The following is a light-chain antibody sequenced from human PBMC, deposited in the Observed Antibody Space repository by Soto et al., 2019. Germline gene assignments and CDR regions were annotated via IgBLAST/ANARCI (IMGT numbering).Light chain of an antibody. CDR2: DAS. CDR1: QSVRSN. Sequence: EMEMTQSPASLSVSLGERVTLSCRASQSVRSNLAWFQQKPGQAPRLHIYDASTRATDIPARFSGSGSGTEFTLTISSLQSEDFAVYYCQHYYDWPITFGQGTRLEIK. CDR3: QHYYDWPIT. V-gene: IGKV3-15*01. J-gene: IGKJ5*01.